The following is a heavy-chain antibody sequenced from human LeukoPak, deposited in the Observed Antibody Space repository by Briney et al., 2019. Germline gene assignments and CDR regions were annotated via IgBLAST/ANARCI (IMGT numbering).Heavy chain of an antibody. J-gene: IGHJ4*02. CDR3: ARDVGLAY. V-gene: IGHV4-4*07. Sequence: SETLSLTCTVSGVPINTYYWSWFRQPVGKSLEWIGRIHSDGSTYDNPSLRSPVSMSIDTSKNQFSLTLTSVTAADTAVYFCARDVGLAYWGQGILVTVSS. CDR1: GVPINTYY. CDR2: IHSDGST.